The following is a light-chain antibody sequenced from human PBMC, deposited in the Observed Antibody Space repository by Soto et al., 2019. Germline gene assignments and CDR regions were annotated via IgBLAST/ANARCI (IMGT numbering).Light chain of an antibody. CDR3: GTWDSSLSAGV. CDR1: SSNIGNNY. Sequence: QSALTQPPSVSAAPGQKVTISCSGSSSNIGNNYVSWYQQLPGTAPKLLIYENNKRPSGIPDRFSGSKSGTSATLGITGLQTGDEADYYCGTWDSSLSAGVFGTGTNVTVL. V-gene: IGLV1-51*02. CDR2: ENN. J-gene: IGLJ1*01.